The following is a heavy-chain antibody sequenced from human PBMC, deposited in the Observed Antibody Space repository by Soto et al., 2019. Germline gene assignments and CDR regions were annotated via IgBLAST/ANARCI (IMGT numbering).Heavy chain of an antibody. CDR1: GGSFTSYI. V-gene: IGHV1-69*08. D-gene: IGHD2-21*01. CDR3: AKSLVFVDHAYMDV. J-gene: IGHJ6*03. Sequence: QVQLVQSGAEVKKPGPSVKVSCEASGGSFTSYIFTWVRQAPGQGLEWMGRNNPIQGTANDGLKFQDRVTITADKATNTTCMELRSLGPEDTALYYCAKSLVFVDHAYMDVWGKGTTVTVSS. CDR2: NNPIQGTA.